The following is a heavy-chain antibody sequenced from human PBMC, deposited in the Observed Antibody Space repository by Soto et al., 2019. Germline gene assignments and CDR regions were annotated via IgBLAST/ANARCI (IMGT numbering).Heavy chain of an antibody. CDR1: GFTFSSYA. V-gene: IGHV3-30-3*01. CDR3: ARDPRDIVGVVAAQGGTEGNL. CDR2: ISYDGSNK. Sequence: QVQLVESGGGVVQPGRSLRLSCAASGFTFSSYAMHWVRQAPGKGLEWVAVISYDGSNKYYADSVKGRFTISRDNSKNTQYLQMNSLRAEDTDVYYCARDPRDIVGVVAAQGGTEGNLWGRGTLVTVSS. J-gene: IGHJ2*01. D-gene: IGHD2-15*01.